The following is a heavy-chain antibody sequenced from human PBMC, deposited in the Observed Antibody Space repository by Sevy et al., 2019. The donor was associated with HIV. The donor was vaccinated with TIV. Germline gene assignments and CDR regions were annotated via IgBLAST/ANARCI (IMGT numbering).Heavy chain of an antibody. D-gene: IGHD6-19*01. CDR1: GFTFSSYA. V-gene: IGHV3-30-3*01. CDR3: ARPHIAVAGTAYLVY. J-gene: IGHJ4*02. CDR2: ISYDGSNK. Sequence: GGSLRLSCAASGFTFSSYAMHWVRQAPGKGLEWVAVISYDGSNKYYADSVKGRFTISRDNSKNTLYLQMNSLRAEDTAVHYCARPHIAVAGTAYLVYWGQGTLVTVSS.